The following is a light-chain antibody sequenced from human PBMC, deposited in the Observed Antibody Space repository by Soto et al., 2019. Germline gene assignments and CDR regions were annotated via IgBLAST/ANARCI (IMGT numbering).Light chain of an antibody. CDR3: SSYAGSDNLWV. CDR1: SSDIGGHNY. V-gene: IGLV2-8*01. Sequence: QSALTQPPSASGSPGQSVTISCTGTSSDIGGHNYVSWYQQLPGKAPKLIIYEVSKWPSGVPGRFSGSKSGNTASLTVSGLQAEDEADYYCSSYAGSDNLWVFGGGTKVTVL. J-gene: IGLJ3*02. CDR2: EVS.